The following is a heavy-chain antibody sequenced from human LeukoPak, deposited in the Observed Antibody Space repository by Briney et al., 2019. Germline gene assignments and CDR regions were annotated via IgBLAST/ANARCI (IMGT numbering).Heavy chain of an antibody. D-gene: IGHD3-10*01. CDR3: ARDLYKFGELIGMDV. J-gene: IGHJ6*02. CDR2: ISSSGNTI. Sequence: PGGSLRLSCAASGFTFRSYEMSWVRQAPGKGLEWLSYISSSGNTIYYADSVKGRFTISRDNAKNSLYLQMNSLRAEDTAVYYCARDLYKFGELIGMDVWGQGTTVTVSS. CDR1: GFTFRSYE. V-gene: IGHV3-48*03.